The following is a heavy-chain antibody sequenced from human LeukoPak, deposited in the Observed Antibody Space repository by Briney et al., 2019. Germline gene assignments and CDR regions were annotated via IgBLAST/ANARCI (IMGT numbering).Heavy chain of an antibody. V-gene: IGHV1-2*02. J-gene: IGHJ4*02. CDR2: INPNSGGT. CDR3: ARDVDELGYCSSTSCRRLYYFDY. CDR1: GYTFTGYY. D-gene: IGHD2-2*01. Sequence: ASVKVSCKASGYTFTGYYMHWVRQAPGQGLEWTGWINPNSGGTNYAQKFQGRVTMTRDTSISTAYMEGSRLRSDDTAVYYCARDVDELGYCSSTSCRRLYYFDYWGQGTLVTVSS.